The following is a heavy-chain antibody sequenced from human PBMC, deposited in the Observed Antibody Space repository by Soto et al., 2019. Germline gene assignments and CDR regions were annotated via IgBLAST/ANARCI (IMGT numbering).Heavy chain of an antibody. V-gene: IGHV4-34*01. CDR3: ARTGEGHDYYAFDI. D-gene: IGHD3-10*01. CDR2: INHSGST. CDR1: GGSFSGYY. J-gene: IGHJ3*02. Sequence: SETLSLTCAVYGGSFSGYYWSWIRQPPGKGLEWIGEINHSGSTNYNPSLKSRVTISVDTSKNQFSLKLSSVTAADTAVYYCARTGEGHDYYAFDIWGQGTMVTVSS.